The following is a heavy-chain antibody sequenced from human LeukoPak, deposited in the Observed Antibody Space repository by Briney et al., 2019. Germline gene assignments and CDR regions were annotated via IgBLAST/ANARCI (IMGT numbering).Heavy chain of an antibody. D-gene: IGHD4-17*01. J-gene: IGHJ4*02. Sequence: GGALSLPCSASGFTFSSYAMSWFAQAPGRGLEWFSGVSGGGARYYADSEKGRFTISRDNSKNTLYLQMNSLRAEDTAVYYCARVGRYYGDYNEFYWGQGTLVTVSS. CDR2: VSGGGAR. CDR3: ARVGRYYGDYNEFY. V-gene: IGHV3-23*01. CDR1: GFTFSSYA.